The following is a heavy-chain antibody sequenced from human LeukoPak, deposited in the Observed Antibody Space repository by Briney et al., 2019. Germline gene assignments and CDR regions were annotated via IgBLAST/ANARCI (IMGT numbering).Heavy chain of an antibody. CDR1: GGSFSGYY. CDR2: INHSGST. J-gene: IGHJ3*02. Sequence: PSETLSLTCAVYGGSFSGYYWSWIRQPPGKGLEWIGEINHSGSTNYNPSLKSRVTISVDTSNNQFSLKLSSVTAADTAVYYCASYGDYSPGAFDIWGQGTMVTVSS. D-gene: IGHD4-17*01. CDR3: ASYGDYSPGAFDI. V-gene: IGHV4-34*01.